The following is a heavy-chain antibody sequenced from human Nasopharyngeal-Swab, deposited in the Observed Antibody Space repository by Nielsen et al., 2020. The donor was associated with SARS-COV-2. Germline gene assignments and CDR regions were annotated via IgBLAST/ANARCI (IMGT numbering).Heavy chain of an antibody. CDR3: ARDVGGATDF. Sequence: GGSLRRSCTASGFMFSSFYMEWVRQAPGKGLVWVSRINFDGNDAQYADSVKGRFTISRDNARNTLYLQLNSLRGEDTALYFCARDVGGATDFRGQGTLVTVSS. CDR1: GFMFSSFY. D-gene: IGHD3-10*01. J-gene: IGHJ4*02. V-gene: IGHV3-74*01. CDR2: INFDGNDA.